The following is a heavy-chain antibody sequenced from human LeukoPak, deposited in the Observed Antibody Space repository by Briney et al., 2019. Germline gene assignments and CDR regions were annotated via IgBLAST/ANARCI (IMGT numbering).Heavy chain of an antibody. J-gene: IGHJ4*02. CDR1: GFIFSNYW. D-gene: IGHD3-10*01. CDR2: IKEDGSEK. V-gene: IGHV3-7*04. Sequence: PGGSLRLSCAASGFIFSNYWMTWVRQAPGKGLEWVANIKEDGSEKYYVDSVKGRFTISRDNAKNSLFLQMNSLRVEDTAVYYCSGGSRFVDYWGQGTLATVSS. CDR3: SGGSRFVDY.